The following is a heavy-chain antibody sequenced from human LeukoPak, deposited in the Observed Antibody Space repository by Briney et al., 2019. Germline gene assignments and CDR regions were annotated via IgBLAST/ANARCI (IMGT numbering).Heavy chain of an antibody. CDR2: INPNSGGT. CDR1: GYTFTGYY. CDR3: ARVPLLLWFGDLRATFDY. D-gene: IGHD3-10*01. J-gene: IGHJ4*02. Sequence: ASVEVSYKASGYTFTGYYMHWVRQAPGQGLEWMGRINPNSGGTNYAQKFQGRVTMTRDTSISTAYMELSRLRSDDTAVYYCARVPLLLWFGDLRATFDYWGQGTLVTVSS. V-gene: IGHV1-2*06.